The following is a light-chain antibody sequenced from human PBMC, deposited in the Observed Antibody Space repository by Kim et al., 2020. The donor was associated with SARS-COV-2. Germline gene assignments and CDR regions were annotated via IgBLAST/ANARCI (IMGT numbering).Light chain of an antibody. CDR2: AAS. V-gene: IGKV3-20*01. J-gene: IGKJ2*01. Sequence: STGQRATLSCRASQSVTSSYLAWYQQKSGQAPRLLIYAASSRAAAIPDRFSGSGSGTDFTLTISRMEPEDFAVYYCQQYGNSPYTFGQGTKLEI. CDR3: QQYGNSPYT. CDR1: QSVTSSY.